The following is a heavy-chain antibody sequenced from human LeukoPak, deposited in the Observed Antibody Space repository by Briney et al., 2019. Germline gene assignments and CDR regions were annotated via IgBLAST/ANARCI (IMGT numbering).Heavy chain of an antibody. CDR3: AKGLLLWFGGIDY. CDR2: ISGSGGST. D-gene: IGHD3-10*01. V-gene: IGHV3-23*01. CDR1: GFTLSSYA. J-gene: IGHJ4*02. Sequence: GSLRLSCAASGFTLSSYAMSWVRQAPGKGLEWVSAISGSGGSTYYADSVKGRFTISRDNSKNTLYLQMNSLRAEDTAVYYCAKGLLLWFGGIDYWGQGTLVTVSS.